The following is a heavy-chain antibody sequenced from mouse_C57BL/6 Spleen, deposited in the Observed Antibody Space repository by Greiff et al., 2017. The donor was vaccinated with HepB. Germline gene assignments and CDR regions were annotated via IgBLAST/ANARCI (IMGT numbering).Heavy chain of an antibody. D-gene: IGHD2-2*01. J-gene: IGHJ2*01. CDR3: ARGGTMVYYFDY. V-gene: IGHV3-6*01. CDR1: GYSITSGYY. CDR2: ISYDGSN. Sequence: DVQLQESGPGLVKPSQSLSLTCSVTGYSITSGYYWNWIRQFPGNKLEWMGYISYDGSNNYNPSLKNRISITRDTSKNQFFLKLNSVTTEDTATYYCARGGTMVYYFDYWGQGTTLTVSS.